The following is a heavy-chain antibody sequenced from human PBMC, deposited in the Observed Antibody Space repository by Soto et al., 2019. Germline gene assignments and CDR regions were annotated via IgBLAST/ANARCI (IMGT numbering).Heavy chain of an antibody. CDR3: AHRRPINWYFTY. CDR2: IYWDDGK. J-gene: IGHJ4*02. CDR1: GFSLTTSGVG. D-gene: IGHD1-1*01. Sequence: VSGPTLVNPTQTLTLTCSFSGFSLTTSGVGVGWIRQPPGKALEWLALIYWDDGKRYSPSLKNRLTITKDTSKNQVVLTMTNMDPVDTATYYCAHRRPINWYFTYWGQGTLVTVSS. V-gene: IGHV2-5*02.